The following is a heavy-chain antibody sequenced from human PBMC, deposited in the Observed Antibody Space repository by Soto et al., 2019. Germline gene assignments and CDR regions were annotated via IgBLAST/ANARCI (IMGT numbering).Heavy chain of an antibody. V-gene: IGHV1-69*13. D-gene: IGHD6-6*01. Sequence: ASVKVSCKASGGTFSSYAISWVRQAPGQGLEWMGGTIPIFGTANYAQKFQGRVTITADESTSTAYMELSSLRSEDTAVYYCARQLEYSSSGHWFDPWGQGTLVTVSS. J-gene: IGHJ5*02. CDR3: ARQLEYSSSGHWFDP. CDR1: GGTFSSYA. CDR2: TIPIFGTA.